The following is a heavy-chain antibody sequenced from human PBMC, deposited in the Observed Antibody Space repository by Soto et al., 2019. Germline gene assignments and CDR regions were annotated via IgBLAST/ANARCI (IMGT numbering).Heavy chain of an antibody. CDR1: GYTFTSYG. V-gene: IGHV1-18*01. Sequence: ASVKVSCKASGYTFTSYGISWVRQAPGQGPEWMGWISAYNGNTNYAQKLQGRVTMTTDTSTSTAYMELRSLRSDDTAVYYCARVVDCSGGSCYSGWFDPWGQGTLVTVSS. D-gene: IGHD2-15*01. CDR2: ISAYNGNT. J-gene: IGHJ5*02. CDR3: ARVVDCSGGSCYSGWFDP.